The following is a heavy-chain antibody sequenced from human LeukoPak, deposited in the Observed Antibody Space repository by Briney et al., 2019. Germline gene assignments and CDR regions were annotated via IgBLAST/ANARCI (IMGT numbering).Heavy chain of an antibody. CDR3: ARNSIVVVITDAFDI. D-gene: IGHD3-22*01. CDR1: GYSISSGYY. Sequence: SETLSLTCTVSGYSISSGYYWGWIRQPPGKGLEWIGSIYHSGSTYYNPSLKSRVTISVDTSKNQFSLKLSSVTAADTAVYYCARNSIVVVITDAFDIWGQGTVVTVSS. CDR2: IYHSGST. J-gene: IGHJ3*02. V-gene: IGHV4-38-2*02.